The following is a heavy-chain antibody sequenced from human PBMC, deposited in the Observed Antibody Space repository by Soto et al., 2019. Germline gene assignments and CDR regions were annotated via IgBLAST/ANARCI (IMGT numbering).Heavy chain of an antibody. D-gene: IGHD6-25*01. Sequence: ASVKVSCKASGYTFTNYAMHWVRQAPGQRLEWMGWINGGNGNTKYSPKLQDRVTITRDTSASTAYMELSSLRSEDTALYYCARDGVAAGNINFDYWGQGTLVTVSS. CDR3: ARDGVAAGNINFDY. CDR2: INGGNGNT. J-gene: IGHJ4*02. V-gene: IGHV1-3*01. CDR1: GYTFTNYA.